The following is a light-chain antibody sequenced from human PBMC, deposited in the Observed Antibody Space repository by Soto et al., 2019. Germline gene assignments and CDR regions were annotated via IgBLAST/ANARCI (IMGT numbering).Light chain of an antibody. CDR2: EVN. CDR1: SSDVGGYNY. J-gene: IGLJ1*01. CDR3: NSYTGWIYV. V-gene: IGLV2-8*01. Sequence: QSVLTQPPSASGSPGQSVTISCTGTSSDVGGYNYVSWYQHHPGKAPKLMIYEVNKRPSGVPDRFSGSKSGNTASLTVSGLQAEDEADYYCNSYTGWIYVFGTGTKLTVL.